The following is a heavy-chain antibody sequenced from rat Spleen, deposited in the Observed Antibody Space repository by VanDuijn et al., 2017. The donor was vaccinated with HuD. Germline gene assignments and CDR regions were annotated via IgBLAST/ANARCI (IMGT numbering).Heavy chain of an antibody. V-gene: IGHV5-25*01. CDR1: GFTFSSFV. Sequence: EVQLVESGGGLVQPGRSLKLSCAASGFTFSSFVMARVRQSPNKGLEWVASITSGGSNTYYPDSVKGQFTISRDNAKSTLYLQMDSLRSEDTATYYCAKRGWYYFDYWGQGVMVTVSS. CDR2: ITSGGSNT. J-gene: IGHJ2*01. CDR3: AKRGWYYFDY.